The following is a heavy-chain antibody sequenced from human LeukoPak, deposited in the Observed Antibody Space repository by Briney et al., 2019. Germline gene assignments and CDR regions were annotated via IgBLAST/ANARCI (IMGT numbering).Heavy chain of an antibody. V-gene: IGHV1-18*01. J-gene: IGHJ4*02. CDR2: ISAYKGVT. CDR3: ARVNDITVVAAAAPHYEY. CDR1: GYTFISYG. D-gene: IGHD2-15*01. Sequence: GASVKVSCKPSGYTFISYGISWVRQAPGQGLEWVGWISAYKGVTDYAQKFQGRVATTTDTSTSTVYMELMSLTFEDTAVYYCARVNDITVVAAAAPHYEYWGQGTLVTVSS.